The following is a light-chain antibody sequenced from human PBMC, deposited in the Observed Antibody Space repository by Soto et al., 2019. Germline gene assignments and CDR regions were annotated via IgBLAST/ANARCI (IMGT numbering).Light chain of an antibody. CDR1: QRVRSTP. Sequence: ELVLTQSPVALSLSSGERATLSCRASQRVRSTPLPGYQQKPGQAPRLLIYGVSSRATGIPDRFSGSGSGTDFTLTISRVEPEDFAVYFCQHYGDSSWTFGQGSRVEIK. J-gene: IGKJ1*01. CDR3: QHYGDSSWT. CDR2: GVS. V-gene: IGKV3-20*01.